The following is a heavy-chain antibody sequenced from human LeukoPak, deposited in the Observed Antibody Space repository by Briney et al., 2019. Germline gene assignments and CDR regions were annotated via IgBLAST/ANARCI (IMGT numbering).Heavy chain of an antibody. D-gene: IGHD2-2*01. CDR3: AKDRGVVVPAAKALYYYYGMDV. V-gene: IGHV3-23*01. CDR1: GFTFSSYA. CDR2: ISGSGGST. J-gene: IGHJ6*02. Sequence: PGGSLRLSCAASGFTFSSYAMSWVRQAPGKGLGWVSAISGSGGSTYYADSVKGRFTISRDNSKNTLYLQMNSLRAEDTAVYYCAKDRGVVVPAAKALYYYYGMDVWGQGTTVTVSS.